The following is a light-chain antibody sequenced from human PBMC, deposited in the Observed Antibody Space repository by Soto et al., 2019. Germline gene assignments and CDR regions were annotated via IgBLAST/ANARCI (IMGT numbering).Light chain of an antibody. Sequence: QSALTQPPSASGAPGQRVSSSCSGISSNIGSNTVDWYQQLPGTAPKLLIYSNNQRPSGVPDRFSGSKSGTSASLAISGLQSEDEADYYCAAWDDSLNGYVFGTGTKVTVL. J-gene: IGLJ1*01. V-gene: IGLV1-44*01. CDR2: SNN. CDR3: AAWDDSLNGYV. CDR1: SSNIGSNT.